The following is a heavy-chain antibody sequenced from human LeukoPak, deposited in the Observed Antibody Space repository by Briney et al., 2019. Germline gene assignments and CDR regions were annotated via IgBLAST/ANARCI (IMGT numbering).Heavy chain of an antibody. V-gene: IGHV4-31*03. Sequence: PSQTLSLTCTVSGGSISSGGYYWSWIRQHPGKGLEWIGYIYYSGSTYYNPSLKSRVTISVDTSKNQFSLKLSSVTAADTAVYYCARGAREVVTMVRGGNWFDPWGQGTLVTVSS. J-gene: IGHJ5*02. D-gene: IGHD3-10*01. CDR3: ARGAREVVTMVRGGNWFDP. CDR2: IYYSGST. CDR1: GGSISSGGYY.